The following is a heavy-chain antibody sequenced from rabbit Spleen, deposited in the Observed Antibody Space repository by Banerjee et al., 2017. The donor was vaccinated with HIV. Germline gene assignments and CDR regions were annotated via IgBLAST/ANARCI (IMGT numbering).Heavy chain of an antibody. CDR3: ARNYVNAFDP. CDR1: GFSFNNNYY. J-gene: IGHJ2*01. D-gene: IGHD1-1*01. V-gene: IGHV1S45*01. Sequence: QEQLVESGGGLVKPGGTVTLTCTASGFSFNNNYYMCWVRQAPGKGLEWIACIYGGDGVSTAYASWAKGRFTISKTSSTTVTLQMTSLTAADTATYFCARNYVNAFDPWVQGTLVTVS. CDR2: IYGGDGVST.